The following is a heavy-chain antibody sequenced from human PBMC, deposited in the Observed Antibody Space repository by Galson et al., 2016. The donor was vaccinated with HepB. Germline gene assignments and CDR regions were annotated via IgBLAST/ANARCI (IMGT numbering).Heavy chain of an antibody. J-gene: IGHJ4*02. CDR3: ARDSPGNSFFDY. D-gene: IGHD4-23*01. CDR1: GDSVSSYTGV. Sequence: CAISGDSVSSYTGVWNWIRQSPSRGLEWLGRTYYRSQWYYHYAEPVKGRITIYPDTSKNHFSLRLTSVTPEDTAVYYCARDSPGNSFFDYWSQGALVTVSS. CDR2: TYYRSQWYY. V-gene: IGHV6-1*01.